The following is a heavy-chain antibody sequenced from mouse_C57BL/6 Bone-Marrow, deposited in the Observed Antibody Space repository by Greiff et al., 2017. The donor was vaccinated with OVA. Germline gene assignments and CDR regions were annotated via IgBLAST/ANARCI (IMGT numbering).Heavy chain of an antibody. CDR2: FHPYNDDT. CDR3: ARGYYGSSYVYYFDY. Sequence: VKLMESGAELVKPGASVKMSCKASGYTFTTYPIEWMKQNHGKSLEWIGNFHPYNDDTKYNEKFKGKATLTVEKSSSTVYLELSRLTSDDSAVYYCARGYYGSSYVYYFDYWGQGTTLTVSS. D-gene: IGHD1-1*01. V-gene: IGHV1-47*01. J-gene: IGHJ2*01. CDR1: GYTFTTYP.